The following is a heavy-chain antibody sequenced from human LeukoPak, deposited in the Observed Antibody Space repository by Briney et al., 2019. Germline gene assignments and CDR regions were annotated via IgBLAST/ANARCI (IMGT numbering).Heavy chain of an antibody. D-gene: IGHD2-2*03. V-gene: IGHV1-69*05. CDR3: ARDDGYCSSTSCYRGYYFDY. CDR1: GGTFISYA. CDR2: IIPIFGTA. Sequence: SVTVSFKASGGTFISYAISWVRQAPGQGLEWMGGIIPIFGTANYAQKFQGRVTITTDESTSTAYMELSSLRSEDTAVYYCARDDGYCSSTSCYRGYYFDYWGQGTLVTVSS. J-gene: IGHJ4*02.